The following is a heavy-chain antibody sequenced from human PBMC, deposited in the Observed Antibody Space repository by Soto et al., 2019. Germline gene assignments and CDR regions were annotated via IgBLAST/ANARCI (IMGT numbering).Heavy chain of an antibody. Sequence: QLQLQESGPGLVKPSETLSLTCTVSGGSISSSSYYWGWIRQPPGKGLEWIGSIYYSGSTYYNPSLKSRVTISVYTSKNQFSLKLSSVTAADTAVYYCARVLPGYCSGGSCYSMYYFDYWGQGTLVTVSS. D-gene: IGHD2-15*01. CDR2: IYYSGST. V-gene: IGHV4-39*01. CDR1: GGSISSSSYY. J-gene: IGHJ4*02. CDR3: ARVLPGYCSGGSCYSMYYFDY.